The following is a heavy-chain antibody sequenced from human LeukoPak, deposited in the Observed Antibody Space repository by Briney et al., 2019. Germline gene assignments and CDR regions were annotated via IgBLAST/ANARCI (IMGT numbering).Heavy chain of an antibody. CDR2: INPNSGGT. J-gene: IGHJ4*02. Sequence: ASVKVSCKASGYTFTGCYMHWVRQAPGQGLEWMGWINPNSGGTNYAQKFRGRVTMTRDTSYSTAYMDLSRLRSDDTAVYYCARDDDFVDYWGQGSLVTVSS. D-gene: IGHD1-1*01. CDR1: GYTFTGCY. V-gene: IGHV1-2*02. CDR3: ARDDDFVDY.